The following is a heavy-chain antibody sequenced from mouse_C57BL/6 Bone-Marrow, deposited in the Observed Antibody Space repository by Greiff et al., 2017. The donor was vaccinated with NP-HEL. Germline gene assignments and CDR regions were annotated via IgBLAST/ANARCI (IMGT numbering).Heavy chain of an antibody. CDR2: IHPNSGST. D-gene: IGHD2-1*01. CDR1: GYTFTSYW. V-gene: IGHV1-64*01. Sequence: QVQLQQPGAELVKPGASVKLSCKASGYTFTSYWMHWVKQRPGQGLEWIGMIHPNSGSTNYNEKFKSKATLTVDKSSSTAYMQLSILTSEDSAVYYCARGGYGNFYAMDYWGQGTSVTVSS. J-gene: IGHJ4*01. CDR3: ARGGYGNFYAMDY.